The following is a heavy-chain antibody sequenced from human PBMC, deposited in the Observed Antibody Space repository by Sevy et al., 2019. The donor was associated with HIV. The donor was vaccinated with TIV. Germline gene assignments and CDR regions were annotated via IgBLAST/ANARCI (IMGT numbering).Heavy chain of an antibody. V-gene: IGHV3-23*01. CDR3: ANGYCSGGTCPRDYYYYGMDV. D-gene: IGHD2-15*01. CDR2: IGGGGRYT. Sequence: GGSLRLSCAPSGLTFSTYAMNWVRQAPGKGLEWVSSIGGGGRYTYYADSVEGRFTISRDNSKNMLYLQMNSLRVADTAVYYCANGYCSGGTCPRDYYYYGMDVWGQGTTVTVSS. CDR1: GLTFSTYA. J-gene: IGHJ6*02.